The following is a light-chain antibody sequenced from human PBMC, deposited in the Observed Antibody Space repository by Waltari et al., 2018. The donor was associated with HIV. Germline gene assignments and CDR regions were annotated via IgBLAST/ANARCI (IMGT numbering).Light chain of an antibody. CDR3: QVWDSNSDHWV. CDR1: NIGSRS. V-gene: IGLV3-21*02. CDR2: DDS. J-gene: IGLJ3*02. Sequence: SYVLTQPPSVSVAPWQTAMTACVGNNIGSRSLHCYQQKPGRAPVVVVYDDSDRPSGIPERFSGSNSGNTATLTSSRVEAGDEADYYCQVWDSNSDHWVFGGGTKLTVL.